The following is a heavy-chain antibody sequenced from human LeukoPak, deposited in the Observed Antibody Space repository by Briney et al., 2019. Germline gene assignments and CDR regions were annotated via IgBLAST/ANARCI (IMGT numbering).Heavy chain of an antibody. CDR2: INHSGST. J-gene: IGHJ4*02. V-gene: IGHV4-34*01. CDR3: ARGGQRGYCSSTSCSRRYFDY. D-gene: IGHD2-2*01. Sequence: PSETLSLTCAVYGGSFSGYYWSWIRQPPGKGLEWIGEINHSGSTNYNPSLKSRVIISVDTSKNQFSLKLSSVTAADTAVYYCARGGQRGYCSSTSCSRRYFDYWGQGTLVTVSS. CDR1: GGSFSGYY.